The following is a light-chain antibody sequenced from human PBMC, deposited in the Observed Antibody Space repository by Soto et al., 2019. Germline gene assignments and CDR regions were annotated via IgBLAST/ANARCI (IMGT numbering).Light chain of an antibody. J-gene: IGLJ2*01. V-gene: IGLV3-21*02. Sequence: SYELTQAPSVSVAPGQTARITCGGNNIGSESVHWYQQKPGQAPVLVVDDDSDRPSGIPERFSGSNSGNTATLTISRVAAGDEADYYCQVWDSISDHPVFGGGTKLTVL. CDR2: DDS. CDR3: QVWDSISDHPV. CDR1: NIGSES.